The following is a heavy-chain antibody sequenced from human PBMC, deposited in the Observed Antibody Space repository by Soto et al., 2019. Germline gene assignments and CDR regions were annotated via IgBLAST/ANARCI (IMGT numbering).Heavy chain of an antibody. CDR1: GGSVSSGSYY. D-gene: IGHD7-27*01. Sequence: QVQLQESGPGLVKPSETLSLTCTVSGGSVSSGSYYWSWIRQPPGKGLEWIGYIYYSGSTNYNPSLKSRVTISVDTSKNQFSLKLSSVTAADTAVYYCARGTGDLRFSWDYWGQGTLVTVSS. CDR2: IYYSGST. CDR3: ARGTGDLRFSWDY. J-gene: IGHJ4*02. V-gene: IGHV4-61*01.